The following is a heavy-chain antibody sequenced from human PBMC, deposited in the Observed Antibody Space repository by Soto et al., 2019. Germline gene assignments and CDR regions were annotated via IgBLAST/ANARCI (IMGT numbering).Heavy chain of an antibody. CDR1: GGSISSYY. CDR3: ARAGNEYGVDV. CDR2: FYTSATA. V-gene: IGHV4-4*07. Sequence: KPSETLSLTCTVSGGSISSYYWSWIRQSPGKGLEWIGRFYTSATANYNPSLKSRLSMSADTSKNQLSLSLTSVTAADTGVYYCARAGNEYGVDVWGQGTTVTVSS. J-gene: IGHJ6*02. D-gene: IGHD3-10*01.